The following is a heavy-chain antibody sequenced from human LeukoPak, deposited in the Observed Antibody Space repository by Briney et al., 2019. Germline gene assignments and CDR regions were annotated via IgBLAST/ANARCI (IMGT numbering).Heavy chain of an antibody. V-gene: IGHV4-31*03. J-gene: IGHJ5*02. CDR1: GGSISSGGYY. CDR3: ARQGWDNWFDP. CDR2: IYYSGST. D-gene: IGHD1-26*01. Sequence: KTSETLSLTCTVSGGSISSGGYYWSWIRQHPGKGLEWIGYIYYSGSTYYNPSLKSRVTISVDTSKNQFSLKLSSVTAADTAEYYCARQGWDNWFDPWGQGTLVTVSS.